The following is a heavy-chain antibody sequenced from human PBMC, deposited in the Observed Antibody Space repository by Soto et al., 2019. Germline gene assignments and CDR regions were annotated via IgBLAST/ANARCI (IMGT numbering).Heavy chain of an antibody. CDR1: GFTFSSYG. D-gene: IGHD4-17*01. CDR3: AREPTTGNAFDI. Sequence: GSLRLSCAASGFTFSSYGMHWVRQAPGKGLEWVAVIWYDGSNKYYADSVKGRFTISRDNSKNTLYLQMNSLRAEDTAVYYCAREPTTGNAFDIWGQGTMVTVSS. CDR2: IWYDGSNK. J-gene: IGHJ3*02. V-gene: IGHV3-33*01.